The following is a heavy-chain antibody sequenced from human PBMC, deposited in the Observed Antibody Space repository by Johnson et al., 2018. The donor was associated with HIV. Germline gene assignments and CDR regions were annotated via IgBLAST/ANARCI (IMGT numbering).Heavy chain of an antibody. J-gene: IGHJ3*02. Sequence: QVQLVESGGGVVQPGRSLRFSCAAFGFTFSNYGMHWVRQAPGKGLEWVAFIRYDGSNKYYADSVKGRFTISRDNSKNTLYLQMNSLRAEDTAVYYCAKDMGAYQLLYAFDIWGRGTMVTVSS. CDR1: GFTFSNYG. CDR2: IRYDGSNK. D-gene: IGHD2-2*02. CDR3: AKDMGAYQLLYAFDI. V-gene: IGHV3-30*02.